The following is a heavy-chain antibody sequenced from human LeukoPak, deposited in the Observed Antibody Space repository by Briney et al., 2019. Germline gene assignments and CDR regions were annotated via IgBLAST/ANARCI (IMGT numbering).Heavy chain of an antibody. CDR1: GFTLTNYA. V-gene: IGHV3-23*01. J-gene: IGHJ4*02. Sequence: PGGSLRLSCAASGFTLTNYAMSSVRQAPGVGLEWVSTITGSGDGTYYADSVKGRFTISRDSSKNTLYLQMNSLRVEDTAVYYCATQNFDYWGQGTLVTVSS. CDR2: ITGSGDGT. CDR3: ATQNFDY.